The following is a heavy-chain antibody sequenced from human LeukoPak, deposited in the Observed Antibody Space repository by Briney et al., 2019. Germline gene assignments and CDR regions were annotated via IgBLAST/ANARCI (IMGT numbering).Heavy chain of an antibody. Sequence: SETLSLTCAVYGGSFSGYYWSWIRQPPGKGLEWIGEINHSGSTNYNPSLKSRVTISVDTSKNQFSLQLSSVTAADTAVYYCASDCSSTSCYTSGRGYYYGMDVWGQGTTVTVSS. J-gene: IGHJ6*02. V-gene: IGHV4-34*01. D-gene: IGHD2-2*02. CDR1: GGSFSGYY. CDR2: INHSGST. CDR3: ASDCSSTSCYTSGRGYYYGMDV.